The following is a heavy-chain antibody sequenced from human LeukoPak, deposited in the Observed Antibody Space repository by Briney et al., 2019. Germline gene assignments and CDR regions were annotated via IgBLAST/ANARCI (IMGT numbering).Heavy chain of an antibody. CDR3: AKAQEVGNYGFFLFDY. CDR2: ISGSGYST. V-gene: IGHV3-23*01. J-gene: IGHJ4*02. CDR1: GFTFSNYA. Sequence: GGSLRLSCAASGFTFSNYAMNRVRQAPGKGLEWVSGISGSGYSTYYADSVKGRFTISRDNSKNTLYLQMNSLRAEDTAVYYCAKAQEVGNYGFFLFDYWGQGTLVTVSS. D-gene: IGHD1-7*01.